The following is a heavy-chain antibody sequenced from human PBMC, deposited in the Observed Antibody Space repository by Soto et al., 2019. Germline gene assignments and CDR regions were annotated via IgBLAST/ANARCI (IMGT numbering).Heavy chain of an antibody. V-gene: IGHV3-48*01. J-gene: IGHJ2*01. Sequence: PGGSLRLSCAASGFTFSSYNMNWVRQAPGKGLEWVSYISSGSTIIYYADSLKGRFTISRDNAKNSLYLQMNSLRAEDTAVYYCARDGYSSGWYGGWYFELWGRGTLVTVSS. D-gene: IGHD6-19*01. CDR3: ARDGYSSGWYGGWYFEL. CDR1: GFTFSSYN. CDR2: ISSGSTII.